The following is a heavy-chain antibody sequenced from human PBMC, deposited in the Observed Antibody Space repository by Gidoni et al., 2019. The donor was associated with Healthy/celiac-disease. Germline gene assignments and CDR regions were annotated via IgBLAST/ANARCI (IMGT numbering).Heavy chain of an antibody. V-gene: IGHV1-69*04. CDR1: GGTFSSYA. J-gene: IGHJ6*02. CDR2: IIPILGRA. D-gene: IGHD1-26*01. Sequence: QVQLVQSAAEVKKPGSSVQVSCKASGGTFSSYAISWVRQAPGQGLECMGRIIPILGRANYAQKFQGRVTITEDKSTSTAYMELSSLRSEDTAVYYCGVGSYYYYYGMDVWGQGTTVTVSS. CDR3: GVGSYYYYYGMDV.